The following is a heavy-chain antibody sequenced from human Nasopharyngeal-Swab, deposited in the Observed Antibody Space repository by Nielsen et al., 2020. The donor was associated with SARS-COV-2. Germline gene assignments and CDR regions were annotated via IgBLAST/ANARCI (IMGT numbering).Heavy chain of an antibody. V-gene: IGHV3-11*01. CDR3: ARDIVVVPAATGYYYYGMDV. J-gene: IGHJ6*02. CDR2: ISSSGSPI. D-gene: IGHD2-2*01. CDR1: GFTFSDYY. Sequence: GESLKISCAASGFTFSDYYMSWIRQAPGKGLEWVSYISSSGSPIYYADSVKGRFTISRDNAKNSLYLQMNSLRAEDTAVYYCARDIVVVPAATGYYYYGMDVWGQGTTVTVSS.